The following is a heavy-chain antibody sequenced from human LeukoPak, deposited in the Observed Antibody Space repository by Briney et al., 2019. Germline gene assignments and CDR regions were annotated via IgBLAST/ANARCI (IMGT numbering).Heavy chain of an antibody. J-gene: IGHJ4*02. Sequence: GASVKVSCKASGYTFTSYNINWVRQATGQGLEWMGWMNPNSGNTGYAQKFQGRVTMTRNTSISTAYMELSSLRSEDTAVYYCASRIAVVGTSDYWGQGTLVTVSS. CDR3: ASRIAVVGTSDY. V-gene: IGHV1-8*01. CDR1: GYTFTSYN. D-gene: IGHD6-19*01. CDR2: MNPNSGNT.